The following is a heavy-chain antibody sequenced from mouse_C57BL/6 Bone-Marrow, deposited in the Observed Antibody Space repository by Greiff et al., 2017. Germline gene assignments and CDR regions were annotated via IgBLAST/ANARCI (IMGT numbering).Heavy chain of an antibody. CDR2: ISGGGGNT. CDR3: ARHGMVTCPYSDY. CDR1: GFTFSSYT. V-gene: IGHV5-9*01. D-gene: IGHD2-3*01. J-gene: IGHJ2*01. Sequence: EVKVVAPGGGLVKPGGSLKLSCAASGFTFSSYTMSWVRQTPETRLEWVATISGGGGNTYYPDSVQGRFTISRDHAKNTLYLQLSSLRSEDTALYYCARHGMVTCPYSDYWGQGTTLTVSS.